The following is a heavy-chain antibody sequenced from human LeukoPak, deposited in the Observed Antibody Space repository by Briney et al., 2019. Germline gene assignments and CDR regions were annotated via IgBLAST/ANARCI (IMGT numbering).Heavy chain of an antibody. V-gene: IGHV3-48*01. CDR3: ARDSYYDFWSGYPYFDY. J-gene: IGHJ4*02. CDR2: ISSSSSTI. Sequence: GGSLRLSCAASGFTFSSYEMNWVRQAPGKGLEWVSYISSSSSTIYYADSVKGRFTISRDNAKNSLYLQMNSLRAEDTAVYYCARDSYYDFWSGYPYFDYWGQGTLVTVSS. D-gene: IGHD3-3*01. CDR1: GFTFSSYE.